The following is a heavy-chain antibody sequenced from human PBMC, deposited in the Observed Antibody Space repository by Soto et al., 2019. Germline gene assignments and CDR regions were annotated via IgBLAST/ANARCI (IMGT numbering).Heavy chain of an antibody. Sequence: SETLSLTCTVSGGSISSGDYYWSWIRQPPGKGLEWIGYIYYSGSTYYNPSLKSRVTISVDTSKNQFSLKLSSVTAADTAVYYCARDQIGSSPLYYYYGMDVWGQGTTVTVSS. CDR1: GGSISSGDYY. D-gene: IGHD6-6*01. CDR3: ARDQIGSSPLYYYYGMDV. J-gene: IGHJ6*02. CDR2: IYYSGST. V-gene: IGHV4-30-4*01.